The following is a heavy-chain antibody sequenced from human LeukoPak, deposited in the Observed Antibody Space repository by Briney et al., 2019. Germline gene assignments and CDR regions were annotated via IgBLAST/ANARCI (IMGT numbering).Heavy chain of an antibody. V-gene: IGHV1-46*01. CDR2: INPSGGST. CDR1: GYTFTSYY. D-gene: IGHD3-3*01. CDR3: ARDGSYYDFWSGYYPYYYYYGMDV. J-gene: IGHJ6*02. Sequence: ASVKVSCKASGYTFTSYYMHWVRQAPGQGLEWMGIINPSGGSTSYAQKFQGRVTMTRDTSISTAYMELSRLRSDDTAVYYCARDGSYYDFWSGYYPYYYYYGMDVWGQGTTVTVSS.